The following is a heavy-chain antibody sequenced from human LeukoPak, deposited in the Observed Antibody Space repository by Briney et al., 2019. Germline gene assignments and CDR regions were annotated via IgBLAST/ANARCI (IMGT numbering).Heavy chain of an antibody. J-gene: IGHJ6*03. Sequence: LWEPLSLTCTAPVASISNYYWSWLRQPQGRGLGGFGYIYYRGSTNYNPSLKSRVTISVDTSKNQFSLKLSSVTAADTAVYYCARTTEAHSWQTRYYSYYMDVWGKGTTVTVSS. V-gene: IGHV4-59*13. CDR2: IYYRGST. CDR3: ARTTEAHSWQTRYYSYYMDV. D-gene: IGHD6-13*01. CDR1: VASISNYY.